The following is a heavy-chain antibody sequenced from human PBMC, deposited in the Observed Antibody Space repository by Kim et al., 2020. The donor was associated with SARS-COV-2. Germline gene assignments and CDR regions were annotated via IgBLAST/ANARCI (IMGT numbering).Heavy chain of an antibody. Sequence: GGSLRLSCAASGFTFSSYAMSWVRQAPGKGLEWVSAISGSGGSTYYADSVKGRFTISRDNSKNTLYLQMNSLRAEDTAVYYCAKDPYYDFWSGYYFGYWGQRALVTLSS. CDR3: AKDPYYDFWSGYYFGY. CDR2: ISGSGGST. J-gene: IGHJ4*02. CDR1: GFTFSSYA. V-gene: IGHV3-23*01. D-gene: IGHD3-3*01.